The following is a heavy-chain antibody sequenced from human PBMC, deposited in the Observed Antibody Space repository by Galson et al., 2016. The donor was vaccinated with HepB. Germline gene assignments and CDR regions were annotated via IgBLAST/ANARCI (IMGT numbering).Heavy chain of an antibody. CDR1: GFTFSNFG. J-gene: IGHJ4*02. Sequence: SLRLSCAASGFTFSNFGLHWVRQAPGKGLEWVAAISFDGSNKYYAGSVKGRFTISRDNSKNTLYLQMNSLRAEDTAVYYCAAITDYWGQGTLVTVSS. CDR2: ISFDGSNK. V-gene: IGHV3-30*03. CDR3: AAITDY. D-gene: IGHD1-14*01.